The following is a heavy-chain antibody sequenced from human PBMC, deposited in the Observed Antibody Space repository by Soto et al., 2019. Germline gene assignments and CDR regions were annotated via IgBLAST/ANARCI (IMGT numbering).Heavy chain of an antibody. V-gene: IGHV3-23*01. CDR2: ISGSGGST. CDR1: GFTFSSYA. CDR3: ARDTDAYYDFWSGYQPRDY. Sequence: PGGSLRLSCAASGFTFSSYAMSWVRQAPGKGLEWVSAISGSGGSTYYADSVKGRFTISRDNSKNTLYLQMNSLRAEDTAVYYCARDTDAYYDFWSGYQPRDYWGQGTLVTVSS. D-gene: IGHD3-3*01. J-gene: IGHJ4*02.